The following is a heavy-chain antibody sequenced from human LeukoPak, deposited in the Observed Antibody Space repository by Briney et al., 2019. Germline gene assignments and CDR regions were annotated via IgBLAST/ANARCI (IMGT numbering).Heavy chain of an antibody. CDR3: AGDGRDFWSADL. D-gene: IGHD3-3*01. CDR1: GFTFSDYY. J-gene: IGHJ5*02. Sequence: PGGSLRLSCAASGFTFSDYYMSWIRQAPGKGPEWVSYISSSGSTIYYADSVKGRFTISRDNAKNSLYLQMNSLRAEDTAVYYCAGDGRDFWSADLWGQGTLVTVSS. V-gene: IGHV3-11*04. CDR2: ISSSGSTI.